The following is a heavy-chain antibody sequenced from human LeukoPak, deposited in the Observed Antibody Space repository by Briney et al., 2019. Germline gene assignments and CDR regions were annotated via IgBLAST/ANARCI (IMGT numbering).Heavy chain of an antibody. CDR3: ARNYDSSGYHPTYFDY. CDR1: GGSISSSSYY. V-gene: IGHV4-61*05. CDR2: IYYSGST. J-gene: IGHJ4*02. D-gene: IGHD3-22*01. Sequence: SETLSLTCTVSGGSISSSSYYWSWIRQPPGKGLEWIGYIYYSGSTNYNPSLKSRVTISVDTSKNQFSLKLSSVTAADTAVYYCARNYDSSGYHPTYFDYWGQGTLVTVSS.